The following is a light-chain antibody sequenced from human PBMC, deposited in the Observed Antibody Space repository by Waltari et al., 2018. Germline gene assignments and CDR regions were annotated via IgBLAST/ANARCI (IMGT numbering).Light chain of an antibody. J-gene: IGLJ1*01. Sequence: SYELTQPPSVSVSPGQTARITCSGDKLGDKYVYWYEQKPGQSPPPVMYDEMKRAPGFXXXXXXSNSGNTATLTISGTQVMDEADYYCQAWDSSTYVFGTGTQVTVL. V-gene: IGLV3-1*01. CDR1: KLGDKY. CDR3: QAWDSSTYV. CDR2: DEM.